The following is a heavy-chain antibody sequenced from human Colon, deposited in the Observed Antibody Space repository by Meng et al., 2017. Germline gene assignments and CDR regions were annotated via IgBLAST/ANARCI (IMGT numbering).Heavy chain of an antibody. V-gene: IGHV4-61*02. CDR1: GGSISNSSYY. Sequence: LRLSCTVSGGSISNSSYYWSWIRQPAGKGLQWIGRTYVSGSPNYNPSLKSRVTISVDTSKNQLSLHLRSVTATDTAVYYCARGLAAARGLVPLHLDYWGQGTLVTVSS. J-gene: IGHJ4*02. CDR2: TYVSGSP. CDR3: ARGLAAARGLVPLHLDY. D-gene: IGHD6-13*01.